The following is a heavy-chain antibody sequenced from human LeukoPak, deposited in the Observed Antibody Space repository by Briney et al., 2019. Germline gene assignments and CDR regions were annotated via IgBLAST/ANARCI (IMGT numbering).Heavy chain of an antibody. J-gene: IGHJ3*02. CDR1: GFTFSSYG. D-gene: IGHD6-19*01. V-gene: IGHV3-30*18. Sequence: GGSLRLSCAASGFTFSSYGMHWVRQAPGKGLEWVAVKSYDGSNKYYADSVKGRFTISRDNSKNTLYLQMNSLRAEDTAVYYCAKDGAGQWLAYAFDIWGQGTMVTVSS. CDR2: KSYDGSNK. CDR3: AKDGAGQWLAYAFDI.